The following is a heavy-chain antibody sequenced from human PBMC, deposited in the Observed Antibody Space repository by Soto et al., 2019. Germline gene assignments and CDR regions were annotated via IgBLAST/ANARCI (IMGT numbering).Heavy chain of an antibody. J-gene: IGHJ5*01. CDR3: ARAVSGSYDS. D-gene: IGHD1-26*01. Sequence: HPGGSLRLSCAASGFSFSSYWMTWVRQAPGKGLEWVANIIRDGSETYYVDSVKGRFTISRDNSKNSVYLQMNSLRAEDPAVYSCARAVSGSYDSWGQGIMVTVS. V-gene: IGHV3-7*03. CDR1: GFSFSSYW. CDR2: IIRDGSET.